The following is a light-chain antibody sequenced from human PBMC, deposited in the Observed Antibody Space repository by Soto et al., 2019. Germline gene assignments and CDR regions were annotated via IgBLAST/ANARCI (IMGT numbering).Light chain of an antibody. CDR1: SSNIGAGYD. V-gene: IGLV1-40*01. CDR3: QYYESSLSGSYV. J-gene: IGLJ1*01. Sequence: QSVLTQPPSVSGAPGQRVTISCTGSSSNIGAGYDVHWYQQLPGTAPKLLIYGNSNRPSGVPDRFSGSKSGTSASLAITGLQDEDEADYYCQYYESSLSGSYVFGTGTKVT. CDR2: GNS.